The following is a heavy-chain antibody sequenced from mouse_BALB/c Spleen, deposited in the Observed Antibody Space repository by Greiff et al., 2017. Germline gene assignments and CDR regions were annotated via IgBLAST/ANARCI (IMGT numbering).Heavy chain of an antibody. CDR3: ARDYYGKYAMEY. J-gene: IGHJ4*01. CDR1: GDSITSGY. D-gene: IGHD2-1*01. CDR2: ISYSGST. Sequence: VQLQQSGPSLVKPSQTLSLTCSVTGDSITSGYWNWIRKFPGNKLEYMGYISYSGSTYYNPSLKSRISITRDTSKNQYYLQLSSVTTEDTATYYCARDYYGKYAMEYWGQGNSVTVSA. V-gene: IGHV3-8*02.